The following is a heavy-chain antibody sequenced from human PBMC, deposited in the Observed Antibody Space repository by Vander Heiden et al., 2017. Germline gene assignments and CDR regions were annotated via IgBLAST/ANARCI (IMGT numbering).Heavy chain of an antibody. J-gene: IGHJ4*02. Sequence: EVQLLESGGGLVQPGGSLRLSCSASGFTFSSYAMSWVRQAPGKGLEWVSAISGRGGSTDYADSVKGRFTISRENSKNTLYMKMNSLRAEDTAVYYCAKETETDYWGQGTLVTVSS. CDR1: GFTFSSYA. V-gene: IGHV3-23*01. CDR2: ISGRGGST. CDR3: AKETETDY.